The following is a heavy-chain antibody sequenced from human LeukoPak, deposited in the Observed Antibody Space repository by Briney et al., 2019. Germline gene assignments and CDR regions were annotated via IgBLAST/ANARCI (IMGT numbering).Heavy chain of an antibody. CDR3: AKESPEYYYDSSGYPVYDY. CDR1: GFTVSSNS. CDR2: IYSDNT. D-gene: IGHD3-22*01. J-gene: IGHJ4*02. V-gene: IGHV3-53*01. Sequence: GGSLRLSCTVSGFTVSSNSMSWVRQAPGKGLEWVSFIYSDNTHYSDSVKGRFTISRDNSKNTLYLQMNSLRAEDTAVYYCAKESPEYYYDSSGYPVYDYWGQGTLVTVSS.